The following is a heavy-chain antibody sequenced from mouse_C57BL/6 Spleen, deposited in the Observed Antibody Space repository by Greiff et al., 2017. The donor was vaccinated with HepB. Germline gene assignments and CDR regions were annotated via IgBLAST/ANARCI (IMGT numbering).Heavy chain of an antibody. Sequence: VQLQQSGPELVKPGASVKISCKASGYAFSSSWMNWVKQRPGKGLEWIGRIYPGDGDTNYNGKFKGKATLTADKSSSTAYMQLSSLTSEDSAVYFCARGKAQAAWFAYWGQGTLVTVSA. J-gene: IGHJ3*01. CDR1: GYAFSSSW. CDR3: ARGKAQAAWFAY. V-gene: IGHV1-82*01. CDR2: IYPGDGDT. D-gene: IGHD3-2*02.